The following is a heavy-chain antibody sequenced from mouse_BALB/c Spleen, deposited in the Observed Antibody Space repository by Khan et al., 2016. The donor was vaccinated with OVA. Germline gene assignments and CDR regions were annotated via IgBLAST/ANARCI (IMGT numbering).Heavy chain of an antibody. CDR3: ASELGRYYAMDD. CDR1: GYSITSDYA. Sequence: EVQLQESGPGLVKPSQSLSLTCTVTGYSITSDYAWNWIRQFPGNKLEWMGYISYSGSTTYNPSLKSRISITRDQSKDQFFLQLKSVTSEDTATXYCASELGRYYAMDDWGQGTSVTVSS. CDR2: ISYSGST. D-gene: IGHD4-1*01. J-gene: IGHJ4*01. V-gene: IGHV3-2*02.